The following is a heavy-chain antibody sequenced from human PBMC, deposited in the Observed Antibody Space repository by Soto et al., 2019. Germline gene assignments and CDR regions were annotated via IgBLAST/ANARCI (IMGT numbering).Heavy chain of an antibody. J-gene: IGHJ4*02. Sequence: GGSLRLSCAASGFTFNNAWVSWVRQAPGKGLEWVARIKSKTDGETTDYAAPVKGRFTISRDDSKNMLYLQMNSLKTEDTAVYYCNKALAQQLVPFDYWGQGTLGTVSS. D-gene: IGHD6-13*01. CDR1: GFTFNNAW. CDR2: IKSKTDGETT. V-gene: IGHV3-15*01. CDR3: NKALAQQLVPFDY.